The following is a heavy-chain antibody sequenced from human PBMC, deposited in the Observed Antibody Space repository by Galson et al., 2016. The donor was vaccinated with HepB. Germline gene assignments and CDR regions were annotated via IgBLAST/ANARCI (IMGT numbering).Heavy chain of an antibody. Sequence: SVKVSCKASGYTFTTYAMHWVRQAPGQRLEWMGWINGGNGNTRYSQKFQGRVTITRDASASTAYMDLSSLRSEDTAVYYCARGDLDVWGQGTTVTVSS. D-gene: IGHD2-21*02. CDR1: GYTFTTYA. J-gene: IGHJ6*02. V-gene: IGHV1-3*01. CDR2: INGGNGNT. CDR3: ARGDLDV.